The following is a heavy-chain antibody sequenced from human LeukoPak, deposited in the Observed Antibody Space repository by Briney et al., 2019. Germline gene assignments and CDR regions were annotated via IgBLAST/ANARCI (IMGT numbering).Heavy chain of an antibody. CDR2: IYPDDSNT. CDR1: GYTFSNYW. D-gene: IGHD3-22*01. J-gene: IGHJ4*02. CDR3: ARSRDSSGYYYLI. V-gene: IGHV5-51*01. Sequence: GESLKIPCEASGYTFSNYWIGWVRQMPGKGLEWMGIIYPDDSNTIYSPSFQGQVTISADKSISTAYLQWSSLKASDTAMYYCARSRDSSGYYYLIWGQGTLVTVSS.